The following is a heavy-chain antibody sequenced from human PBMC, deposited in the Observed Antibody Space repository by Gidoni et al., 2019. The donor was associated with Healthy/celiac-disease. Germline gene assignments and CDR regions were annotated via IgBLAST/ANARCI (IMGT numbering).Heavy chain of an antibody. CDR1: GFTFSNAW. V-gene: IGHV3-15*01. CDR2: IKSKTDGGTT. CDR3: TTAPYGSGSYYQDY. Sequence: EVQLVESGGGLVKPGGSLRLSCAASGFTFSNAWMSWVRQAPGKGLEWVGRIKSKTDGGTTDYAATVKGRFTISRDDSKNTLYLQMNSLKTEDTAVYYCTTAPYGSGSYYQDYWGQGTLVTVSS. D-gene: IGHD3-10*01. J-gene: IGHJ4*02.